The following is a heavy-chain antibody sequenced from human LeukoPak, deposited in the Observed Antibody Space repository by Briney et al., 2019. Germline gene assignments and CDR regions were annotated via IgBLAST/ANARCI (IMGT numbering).Heavy chain of an antibody. D-gene: IGHD5-18*01. CDR2: IRYDGSNK. V-gene: IGHV3-30*02. Sequence: GGSLRLSCAASGFTFSSYGMHWVRQAPGKGLEWVAFIRYDGSNKYYADSVKGRFTISRDNSKNTLYLQMNSLRAEDTAVYYCAKVDTAMVTSYYYYYGMDVWGQGTTVTVSS. CDR1: GFTFSSYG. J-gene: IGHJ6*02. CDR3: AKVDTAMVTSYYYYYGMDV.